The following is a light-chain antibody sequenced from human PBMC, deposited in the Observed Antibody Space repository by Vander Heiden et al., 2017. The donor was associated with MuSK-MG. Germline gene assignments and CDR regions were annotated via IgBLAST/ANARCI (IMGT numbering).Light chain of an antibody. CDR3: QQYNNWPLYT. Sequence: EIVMTQSPATLSVSAGESATISCRASQSVSSNLAWYQQKPGQAPRLLIYGASTMATGIPARFSGSGSGTEFTLTISSLQSEDFAVYYCQQYNNWPLYTFGQGTKLEIK. V-gene: IGKV3-15*01. CDR2: GAS. CDR1: QSVSSN. J-gene: IGKJ2*01.